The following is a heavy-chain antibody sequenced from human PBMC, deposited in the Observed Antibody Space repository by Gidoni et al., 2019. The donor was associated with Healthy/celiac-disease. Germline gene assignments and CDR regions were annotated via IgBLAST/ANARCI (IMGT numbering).Heavy chain of an antibody. CDR2: IIPIFGTA. V-gene: IGHV1-69*12. CDR3: ARGITMIVVVHREYAFDI. J-gene: IGHJ3*02. Sequence: QVQLVQSGAEVKKPGSSVKVSCKASGGTFSSYAISWVRQAPGQGLEWMGGIIPIFGTANYAQKFQGRVTITADESTSTAYMELSSLRSEDTAVYYCARGITMIVVVHREYAFDIWGQGTMVTVSS. CDR1: GGTFSSYA. D-gene: IGHD3-22*01.